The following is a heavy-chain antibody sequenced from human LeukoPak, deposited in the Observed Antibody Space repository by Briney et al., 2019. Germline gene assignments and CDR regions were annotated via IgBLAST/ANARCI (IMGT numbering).Heavy chain of an antibody. CDR3: AKTFKINAYFDY. V-gene: IGHV3-23*01. D-gene: IGHD3-16*01. Sequence: PGGSLRLSCAASGFTFSSYAMSWVRQAPGKGLEWVSVISGGGGSTYYADSVKGRFTISRDNSKNTLYLQMNGLRAEDTAVYYCAKTFKINAYFDYWGQGTLVTVSS. CDR1: GFTFSSYA. CDR2: ISGGGGST. J-gene: IGHJ4*02.